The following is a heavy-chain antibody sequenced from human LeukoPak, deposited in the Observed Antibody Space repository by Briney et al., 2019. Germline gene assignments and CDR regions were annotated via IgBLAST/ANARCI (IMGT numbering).Heavy chain of an antibody. Sequence: GGSLRLSCAASGFTVSSNYMSWVRLAPGKGLEWGSDISGSGGSTYYADSVKGRFTISRDNSKNTLYLQMNSLRAEDTAVYYCAKDGCSSTSCYYYYYYMDVWGKGTTVTVSS. CDR2: ISGSGGST. CDR1: GFTVSSNY. V-gene: IGHV3-53*05. J-gene: IGHJ6*03. CDR3: AKDGCSSTSCYYYYYYMDV. D-gene: IGHD2-2*01.